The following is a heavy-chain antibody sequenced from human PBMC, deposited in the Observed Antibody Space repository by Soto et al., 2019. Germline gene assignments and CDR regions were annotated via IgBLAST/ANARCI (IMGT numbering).Heavy chain of an antibody. CDR3: ARHPRVPANWFDP. D-gene: IGHD2-2*01. CDR2: IDPSDSYT. J-gene: IGHJ5*02. Sequence: PGESLKISCKGSGYSFTSYWISWVRQMPGKGLEWMGRIDPSDSYTNYSPSFQGHVTISADKSISTAYLQWSSLKASDTAMYYCARHPRVPANWFDPWGQGTLVTVSS. CDR1: GYSFTSYW. V-gene: IGHV5-10-1*01.